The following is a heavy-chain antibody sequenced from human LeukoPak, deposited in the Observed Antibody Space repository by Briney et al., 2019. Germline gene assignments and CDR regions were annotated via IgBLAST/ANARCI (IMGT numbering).Heavy chain of an antibody. V-gene: IGHV4-4*07. D-gene: IGHD3-3*01. J-gene: IGHJ3*02. CDR1: GGSISSYY. CDR3: ARDQVTIFGVVLDAFDI. CDR2: IYTSGST. Sequence: SETLSLTCTVSGGSISSYYWSWIRQPAGKGLEWIGRIYTSGSTNYNPSLKSRVTMSVDTSKNQLSLKLSSVTAADTAVYYCARDQVTIFGVVLDAFDIWGQGTMVTVSS.